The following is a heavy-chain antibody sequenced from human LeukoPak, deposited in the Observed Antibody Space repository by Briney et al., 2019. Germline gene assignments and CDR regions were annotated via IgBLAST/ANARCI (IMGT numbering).Heavy chain of an antibody. J-gene: IGHJ3*02. V-gene: IGHV1-69*04. Sequence: GASVKVSCKASGGTFSEDVITWVRQAPGQRPEWMGRIIPVLGVSNFAQKFRGRITITADKSTSTGHMELSRLELGDTAIYYCTREGVYAPDPSSYHRAPFDIWGQGTVVIVSS. CDR2: IIPVLGVS. D-gene: IGHD3-16*02. CDR1: GGTFSEDV. CDR3: TREGVYAPDPSSYHRAPFDI.